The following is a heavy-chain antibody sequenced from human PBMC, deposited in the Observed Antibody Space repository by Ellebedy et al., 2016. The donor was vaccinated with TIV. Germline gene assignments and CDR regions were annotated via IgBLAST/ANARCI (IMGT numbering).Heavy chain of an antibody. J-gene: IGHJ4*02. CDR3: AKDVPYYFDY. Sequence: GESLKISCAASGFTFSSYGMHWVRQAPGKGLEWVAFIRYDGSNKYYADSVKGRFTISRDNSKNTLYLQMNSLRAEDTAVYYCAKDVPYYFDYWGQGTLVTVSS. CDR2: IRYDGSNK. CDR1: GFTFSSYG. V-gene: IGHV3-30*02.